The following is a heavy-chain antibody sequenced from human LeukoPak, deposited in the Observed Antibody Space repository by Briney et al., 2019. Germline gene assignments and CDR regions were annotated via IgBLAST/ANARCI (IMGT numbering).Heavy chain of an antibody. CDR1: GFTFSSYG. Sequence: GGSLRLSCAASGFTFSSYGMHWVRQAPGKGLEWVAFIRYDGSNKYYADSVKGRFTISRDNSKNTLYLQMNSLGAEDTAVYYCAKDSGIYYYYYYMDVWGKGTTVTVSS. CDR3: AKDSGIYYYYYYMDV. J-gene: IGHJ6*03. CDR2: IRYDGSNK. V-gene: IGHV3-30*02.